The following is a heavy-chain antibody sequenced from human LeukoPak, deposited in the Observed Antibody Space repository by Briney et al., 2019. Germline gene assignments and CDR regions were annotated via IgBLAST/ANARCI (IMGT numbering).Heavy chain of an antibody. CDR3: ARHTIASDDARLFDY. J-gene: IGHJ4*02. CDR2: LYYSGYS. CDR1: GGSITSYY. D-gene: IGHD2-2*01. Sequence: SETLSLTCTVSGGSITSYYWAWLRQPPGKGLEWIGYLYYSGYSNYNPSLKSRVSMSVDTSKNQFSLKLTSVTAADTAVYYCARHTIASDDARLFDYWGRGTLVTVSS. V-gene: IGHV4-59*08.